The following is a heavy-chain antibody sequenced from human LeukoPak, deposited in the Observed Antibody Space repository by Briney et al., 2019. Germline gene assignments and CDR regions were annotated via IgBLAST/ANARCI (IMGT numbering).Heavy chain of an antibody. V-gene: IGHV3-30-3*01. D-gene: IGHD3-22*01. CDR2: ISYDGSNK. CDR3: ARKTDSSGSGDY. J-gene: IGHJ4*02. Sequence: PGGSLRLSCAASGFTFSSYAMHWVRQAPGKGLEWVAVISYDGSNKYYADSVKGRFTISRDNSKNTLYLQMNSLRADDTAVYYCARKTDSSGSGDYWGQGTLVTVSS. CDR1: GFTFSSYA.